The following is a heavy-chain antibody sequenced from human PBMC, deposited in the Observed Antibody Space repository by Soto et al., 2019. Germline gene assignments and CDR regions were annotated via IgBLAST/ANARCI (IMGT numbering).Heavy chain of an antibody. Sequence: QVQLVQSGVEVRNPGASVKVSCKASGYTFTTYGISWVRQAPGQGLEWMGWISTYNGNTQFAQKFQGRVTMTTDTSMSTVYMELRSLTSDDTAVYYCARDWSAEVLPDYWGQETLVTVTS. V-gene: IGHV1-18*01. J-gene: IGHJ4*02. CDR3: ARDWSAEVLPDY. CDR1: GYTFTTYG. D-gene: IGHD3-10*01. CDR2: ISTYNGNT.